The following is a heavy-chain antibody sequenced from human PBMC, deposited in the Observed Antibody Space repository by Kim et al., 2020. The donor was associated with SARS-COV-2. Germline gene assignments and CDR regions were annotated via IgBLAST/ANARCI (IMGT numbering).Heavy chain of an antibody. J-gene: IGHJ4*02. V-gene: IGHV4-59*13. D-gene: IGHD6-19*01. CDR2: ITISGAT. Sequence: SETLSLTCTLSGDSISSENWSWIRQPPGKGLEWIGYITISGATSYNPSLNSRVTISKDTPQNQFSLELTSVSAADTAMYFCARGSGWYVYWGQGTPVTVSS. CDR1: GDSISSEN. CDR3: ARGSGWYVY.